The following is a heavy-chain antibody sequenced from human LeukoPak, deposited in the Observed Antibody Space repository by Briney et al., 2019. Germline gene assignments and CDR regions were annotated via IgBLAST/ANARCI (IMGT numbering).Heavy chain of an antibody. D-gene: IGHD5-24*01. V-gene: IGHV4-39*01. CDR2: IYYSGST. J-gene: IGHJ4*02. CDR3: ARHKPSGWLQLFADY. Sequence: SETLSLTCTVSGGSISSSSYYWGWLRQPPGEGLEWIGSIYYSGSTYYNPSLKSRVTISVDTSKNQFSLKLSSVTAADTAVYYCARHKPSGWLQLFADYWGQGTLVTVSS. CDR1: GGSISSSSYY.